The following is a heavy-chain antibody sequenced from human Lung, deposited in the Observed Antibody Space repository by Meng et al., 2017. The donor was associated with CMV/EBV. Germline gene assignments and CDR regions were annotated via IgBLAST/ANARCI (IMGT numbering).Heavy chain of an antibody. D-gene: IGHD3-16*01. V-gene: IGHV4-30-4*01. J-gene: IGHJ4*02. CDR2: VYYTGTT. CDR1: GVSITNGDYY. CDR3: ARDYTEGDYFDY. Sequence: CTVSGVSITNGDYYWSWIRQPPGKGLEWIGYVYYTGTTYYNPSLKSRLTISIDTSKNQFSLHLRSVTAADTAVYYCARDYTEGDYFDYWGQGALVTVSS.